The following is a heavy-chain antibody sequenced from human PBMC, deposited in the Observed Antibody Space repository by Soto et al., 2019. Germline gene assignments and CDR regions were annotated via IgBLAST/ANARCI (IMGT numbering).Heavy chain of an antibody. CDR3: SRVDPGETSPFDH. CDR2: INPFDGSR. D-gene: IGHD3-10*01. J-gene: IGHJ4*01. V-gene: IGHV1-46*03. Sequence: ASVKVSGKASGYIFTSYSIHWVRQAPGQGLEWMGWINPFDGSRMFAQSFQGRVTMTRDTSTSTVYMEVSSLRSEDTAVYYCSRVDPGETSPFDHWGQ. CDR1: GYIFTSYS.